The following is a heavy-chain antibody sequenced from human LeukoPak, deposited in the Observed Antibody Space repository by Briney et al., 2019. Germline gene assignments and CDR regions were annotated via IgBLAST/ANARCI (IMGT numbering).Heavy chain of an antibody. CDR3: ARGGGRVRLSY. Sequence: PGGSLRLSCAASGFTFSDYYMTWIRQAPGKGLEGVSYISSTPSYTNYADSVKGRFTISRDNAKNSLYLQMNSLRAEDTAVYYCARGGGRVRLSYWGQGTLVTVSS. V-gene: IGHV3-11*06. J-gene: IGHJ4*02. CDR2: ISSTPSYT. CDR1: GFTFSDYY. D-gene: IGHD4-23*01.